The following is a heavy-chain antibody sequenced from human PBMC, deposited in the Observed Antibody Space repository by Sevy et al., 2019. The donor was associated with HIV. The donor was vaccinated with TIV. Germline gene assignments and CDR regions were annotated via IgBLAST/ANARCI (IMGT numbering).Heavy chain of an antibody. V-gene: IGHV6-1*01. J-gene: IGHJ4*02. CDR2: TYSRSKWYI. D-gene: IGHD3-3*01. CDR3: ARSGSGFSAGKFDS. CDR1: GDSISSNSAI. Sequence: SQTLSLTCDISGDSISSNSAIWNLIRQSPSRGLEWLGRTYSRSKWYIDSAVSVKGRLTVSPDTSKNQFSLGLNFVTPEDTAMYFCARSGSGFSAGKFDSWGQRTLVTVSS.